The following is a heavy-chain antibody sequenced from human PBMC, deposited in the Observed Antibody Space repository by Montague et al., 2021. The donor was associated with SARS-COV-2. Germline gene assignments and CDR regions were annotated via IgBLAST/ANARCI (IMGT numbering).Heavy chain of an antibody. V-gene: IGHV3-74*03. J-gene: IGHJ5*02. Sequence: SLRLSCAASGFTFSNHWMHWVRQPPGKGLVWVSRITTDATNTAYADPVKGRFTVSRDNAKNTLYLQMNSLRVEDTAVYYCARDKGAATPFDPWGQGTLVTVSS. D-gene: IGHD4/OR15-4a*01. CDR1: GFTFSNHW. CDR3: ARDKGAATPFDP. CDR2: ITTDATNT.